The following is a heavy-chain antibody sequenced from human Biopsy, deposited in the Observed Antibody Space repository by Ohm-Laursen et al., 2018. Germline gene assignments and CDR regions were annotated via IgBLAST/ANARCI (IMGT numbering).Heavy chain of an antibody. CDR1: GFPFSDYY. D-gene: IGHD4-23*01. CDR2: ISSGGTTI. J-gene: IGHJ6*02. Sequence: SLRLSCAAPGFPFSDYYMRWIRQAPGKGLEWVSYISSGGTTIYYAESVKGRFTISRDNAKNSLYLQMNSLRADDTAVYYCARDTRWSPYHMDVWGQGTTVTVSS. CDR3: ARDTRWSPYHMDV. V-gene: IGHV3-11*01.